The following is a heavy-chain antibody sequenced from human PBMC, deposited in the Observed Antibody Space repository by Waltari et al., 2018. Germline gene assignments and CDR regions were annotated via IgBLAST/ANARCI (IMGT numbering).Heavy chain of an antibody. CDR1: GFTFSSSA. J-gene: IGHJ4*02. CDR2: ISGSGGSK. D-gene: IGHD1-20*01. CDR3: AKDSNWNPLRCFDY. Sequence: EVQLLESGVGLVQPGGSLRLSCAASGFTFSSSAISWFRHAPGKGLEWVAAISGSGGSKYYADSVKGRFTISRDNSKNTLYLQMNSLRAEDTAVYYCAKDSNWNPLRCFDYWGQGTLVTVSS. V-gene: IGHV3-23*01.